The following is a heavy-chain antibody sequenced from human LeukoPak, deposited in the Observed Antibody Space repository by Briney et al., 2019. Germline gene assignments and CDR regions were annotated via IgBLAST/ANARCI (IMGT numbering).Heavy chain of an antibody. Sequence: GGSLRLSCAASGFTFSNAWMSWVRQAPGKGLEWVGRIKSKTDGGTTDYAAPVKGRFTISRDDSKNTLYLQMHSLKTEDTAVYYCTTVAKAKRWFDPWGQGTLVTVST. J-gene: IGHJ5*02. CDR3: TTVAKAKRWFDP. V-gene: IGHV3-15*01. CDR2: IKSKTDGGTT. CDR1: GFTFSNAW. D-gene: IGHD5-12*01.